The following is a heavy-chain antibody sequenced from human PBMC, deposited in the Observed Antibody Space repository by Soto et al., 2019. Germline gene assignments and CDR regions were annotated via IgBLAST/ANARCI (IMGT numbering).Heavy chain of an antibody. CDR2: IYYSGST. CDR3: ARDSLYDFWSRYYPTIRLYYYYYGMDV. D-gene: IGHD3-3*01. J-gene: IGHJ6*02. Sequence: SETLSLTCTVSGGSISSYYWSWIRQPPGKGLEWIGYIYYSGSTNYNPSLKSRVTISVDMSKNQFSLKLSSVTAADTAVYYCARDSLYDFWSRYYPTIRLYYYYYGMDVWGQGTTVTVSS. V-gene: IGHV4-59*01. CDR1: GGSISSYY.